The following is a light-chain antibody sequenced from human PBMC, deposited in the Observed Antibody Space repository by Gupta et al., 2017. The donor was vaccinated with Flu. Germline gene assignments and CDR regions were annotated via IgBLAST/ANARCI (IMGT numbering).Light chain of an antibody. Sequence: GERATLSCRASESVSHNLAWFQQKHGQAPRLLIFGASFRGTGVPDRFSGSGSGTEFTLTISGLQSEDFAVYYCQQYHNWPRTFGQGTRVDIK. J-gene: IGKJ1*01. CDR3: QQYHNWPRT. CDR2: GAS. V-gene: IGKV3-15*01. CDR1: ESVSHN.